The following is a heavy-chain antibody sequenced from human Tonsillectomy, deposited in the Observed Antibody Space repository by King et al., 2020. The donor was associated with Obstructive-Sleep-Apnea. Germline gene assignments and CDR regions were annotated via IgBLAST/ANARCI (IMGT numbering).Heavy chain of an antibody. Sequence: ITLKESGPTLVKPTQTLTLTCTFSGFSLTTSGVGVGWIRQPPGKALEWLALISWDDDKRYSPSLQSRLTITKDTSKNQVVLTMTNMDPVDTATYYCAHHIDRQEFRYITMVRKKVQKSWFDPWGQGTLVTVSS. CDR3: AHHIDRQEFRYITMVRKKVQKSWFDP. CDR1: GFSLTTSGVG. CDR2: ISWDDDK. V-gene: IGHV2-5*02. D-gene: IGHD3-10*01. J-gene: IGHJ5*02.